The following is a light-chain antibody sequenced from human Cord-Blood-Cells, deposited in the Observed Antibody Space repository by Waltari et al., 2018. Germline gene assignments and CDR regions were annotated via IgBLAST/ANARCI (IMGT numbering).Light chain of an antibody. V-gene: IGLV2-23*01. J-gene: IGLJ3*02. CDR3: CSYAGGRTWV. CDR1: SSDVGSYNL. Sequence: QSALTQPASVSGSPGQSITISCTGTSSDVGSYNLVSWYQQHPGKAPKLMIYEGSKRPSGVSNRFSGSKSGNTASLTISVRQAEDEADYYCCSYAGGRTWVFGRGTKLTVL. CDR2: EGS.